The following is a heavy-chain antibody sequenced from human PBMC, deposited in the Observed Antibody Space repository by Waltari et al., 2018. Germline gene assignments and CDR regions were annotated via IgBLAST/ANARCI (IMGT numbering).Heavy chain of an antibody. V-gene: IGHV3-48*04. Sequence: EVQLVESGGGLVQPGGSLRLSCAASGFTFSSYSMNWVRQAPGKGLEWVSYISSSSSTIYYADSVKGRFTISRDNAKNSLYLQMNSLRAEDTAVYYCAREPCDHRVDYWGQGTLVTVSS. J-gene: IGHJ4*02. CDR1: GFTFSSYS. CDR3: AREPCDHRVDY. CDR2: ISSSSSTI.